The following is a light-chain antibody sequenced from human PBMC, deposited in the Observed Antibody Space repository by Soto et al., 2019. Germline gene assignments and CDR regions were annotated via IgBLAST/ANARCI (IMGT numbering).Light chain of an antibody. J-gene: IGKJ5*01. CDR2: DAS. V-gene: IGKV3D-15*01. CDR1: PCGRSY. CDR3: QQYYDWPIT. Sequence: VMTQSAAMRSVFPGDSAILSCRASPCGRSYFAWYQHKPGQAPRLLIYDASNRATGVPARFSGSGSGTEFTLTISSLQSEDFAVYYCQQYYDWPITFGPGTRLEIK.